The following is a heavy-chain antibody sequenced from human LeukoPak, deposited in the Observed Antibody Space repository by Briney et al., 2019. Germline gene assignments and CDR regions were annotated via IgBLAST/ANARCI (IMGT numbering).Heavy chain of an antibody. CDR3: AGVRCGDCSDAFDI. J-gene: IGHJ3*02. CDR2: ISSSSSYI. D-gene: IGHD2-21*02. CDR1: GFTFSSYS. V-gene: IGHV3-21*01. Sequence: PGGSLRLSCAASGFTFSSYSMNWVRQAPGKGLEWVSSISSSSSYIYYADSVKGRFTISRDNAKNSLYLQMNSLRAEDTAVYYCAGVRCGDCSDAFDIWGQGTMVTVSS.